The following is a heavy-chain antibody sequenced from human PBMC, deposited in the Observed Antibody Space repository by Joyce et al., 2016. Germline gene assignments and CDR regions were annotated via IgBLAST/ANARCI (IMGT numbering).Heavy chain of an antibody. CDR2: INTDGSST. CDR3: VRGISARPGGPNWFDP. J-gene: IGHJ5*02. Sequence: EVQLVESGGGLVQPGGSLRLSCAASGFSFSGYWIHWVRQAPGKGLVWVSRINTDGSSTRFADSVKGRFPISRDNAKNTLYLQMNSLRAEDTAVYYCVRGISARPGGPNWFDPWGQGTLVTVSS. D-gene: IGHD6-6*01. V-gene: IGHV3-74*01. CDR1: GFSFSGYW.